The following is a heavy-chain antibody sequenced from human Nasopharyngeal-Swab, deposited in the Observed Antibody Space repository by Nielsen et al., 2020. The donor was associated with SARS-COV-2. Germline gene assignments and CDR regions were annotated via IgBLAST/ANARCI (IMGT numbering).Heavy chain of an antibody. CDR2: IYYSGST. Sequence: GSLRLSCTVSGGSISSSSYYWGWIRQPPGKGLEWIGSIYYSGSTYYNPSLKSRVTISVDTSKNQFSLKLSSVTAADTAVYYCARDRAANWGNPLGEGFDYWGQGTLVTVSS. V-gene: IGHV4-39*02. CDR3: ARDRAANWGNPLGEGFDY. CDR1: GGSISSSSYY. J-gene: IGHJ4*02. D-gene: IGHD7-27*01.